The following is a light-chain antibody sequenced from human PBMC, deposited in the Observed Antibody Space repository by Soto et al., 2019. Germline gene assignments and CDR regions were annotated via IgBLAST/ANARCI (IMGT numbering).Light chain of an antibody. CDR2: AAS. V-gene: IGKV1-6*01. CDR1: QGIRNG. J-gene: IGKJ1*01. CDR3: LQDYNYSWA. Sequence: AIQMTQSPSSLSASVGDRVTITCRASQGIRNGLGWYQQKPGKVPKLLIYAASTLQPGVPSRFSGSGFGTDFTLTISNLQPEDFATYYCLQDYNYSWAFGQGTKVEIK.